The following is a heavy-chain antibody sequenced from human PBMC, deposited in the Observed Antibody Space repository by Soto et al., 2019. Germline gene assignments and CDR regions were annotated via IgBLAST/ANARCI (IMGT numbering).Heavy chain of an antibody. CDR1: GLTFNSYS. CDR3: ARHPERIAQIGWFDP. Sequence: PGGSLNLSSAAHGLTFNSYSVKWVRQAPGKGLEWVSYISSSSSTIYYADSVKGRFTISRDNAKNSLYLQMNSLRAEDTAVYYCARHPERIAQIGWFDPWGQGT. J-gene: IGHJ5*02. D-gene: IGHD6-13*01. CDR2: ISSSSSTI. V-gene: IGHV3-48*01.